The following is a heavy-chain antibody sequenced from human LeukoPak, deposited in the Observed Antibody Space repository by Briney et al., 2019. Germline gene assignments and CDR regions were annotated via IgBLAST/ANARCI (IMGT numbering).Heavy chain of an antibody. D-gene: IGHD6-19*01. CDR2: IYYDGST. CDR3: ARKLAVVGHTIHY. Sequence: KTSETLSLTCAVSGYSISSGYYWGWIRQPPGKGLEWIATIYYDGSTYYNPSLKSRVTISVDTSKNQFSLKLSSVTAADTAVYYCARKLAVVGHTIHYWGQGTLVTVSS. CDR1: GYSISSGYY. J-gene: IGHJ4*02. V-gene: IGHV4-38-2*01.